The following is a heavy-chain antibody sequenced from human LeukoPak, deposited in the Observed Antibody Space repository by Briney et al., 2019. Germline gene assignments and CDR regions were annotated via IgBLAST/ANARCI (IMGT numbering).Heavy chain of an antibody. Sequence: PSETPSLTCVVSGGSISSTSYYWGWIRQPPGKGLEWIGSIYYSGSTYYSPSLKSRVTISVDTSKNQFSLKLSSVTAADTAVYYCARLLRVGYCSTTTCNWFDPWGQGTLVTVSS. V-gene: IGHV4-39*07. CDR3: ARLLRVGYCSTTTCNWFDP. D-gene: IGHD2-2*03. CDR2: IYYSGST. CDR1: GGSISSTSYY. J-gene: IGHJ5*02.